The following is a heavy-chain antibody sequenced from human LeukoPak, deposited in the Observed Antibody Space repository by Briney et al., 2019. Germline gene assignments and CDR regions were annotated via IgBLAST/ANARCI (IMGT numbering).Heavy chain of an antibody. CDR1: GFTFSSYS. V-gene: IGHV3-48*02. CDR3: AREYYYGSGSYLGRIDY. J-gene: IGHJ4*02. Sequence: GGSLLLSCAASGFTFSSYSMNWVRQAPGKGLEWVSYISSSSSTIYYAGSVKGRFTISRDNAKNSLYLQMNSRRDEDTAVYYCAREYYYGSGSYLGRIDYGGQGTLVTVSA. CDR2: ISSSSSTI. D-gene: IGHD3-10*01.